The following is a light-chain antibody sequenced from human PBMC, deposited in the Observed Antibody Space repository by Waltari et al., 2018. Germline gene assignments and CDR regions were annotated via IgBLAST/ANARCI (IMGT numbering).Light chain of an antibody. Sequence: DIQMTQSPSTLSASAGDRITIPCRASQSISTWLAWYQQKPGKAPKLLIYKASNLESGVPSRFSGSGSGTEFTLTISSLQPDDFATYYCQQYNSYHTFGQGTKLEIK. J-gene: IGKJ2*01. V-gene: IGKV1-5*03. CDR2: KAS. CDR1: QSISTW. CDR3: QQYNSYHT.